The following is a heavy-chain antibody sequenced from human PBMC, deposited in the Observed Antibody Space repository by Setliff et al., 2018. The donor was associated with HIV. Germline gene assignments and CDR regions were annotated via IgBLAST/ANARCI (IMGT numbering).Heavy chain of an antibody. Sequence: SETLSLTCTVSGGTISSSSYYWGWSRQPPGKGLEWIGSIYYNGSTYYNPSLKSRVTISVDTSKNQFSLKLSSVTAADTAVYYCARDYYDYVWGSYRLLDYWGQGTLVTVSS. D-gene: IGHD3-16*02. CDR1: GGTISSSSYY. CDR3: ARDYYDYVWGSYRLLDY. CDR2: IYYNGST. J-gene: IGHJ4*02. V-gene: IGHV4-39*07.